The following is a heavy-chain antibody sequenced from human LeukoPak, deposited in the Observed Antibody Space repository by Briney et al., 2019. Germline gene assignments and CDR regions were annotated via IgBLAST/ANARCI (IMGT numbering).Heavy chain of an antibody. CDR1: GFTFSSYA. CDR2: ISYDGSNK. Sequence: GGSLRLSCVASGFTFSSYAIHWVRQAPGKGLEWVAVISYDGSNKYYADSVKGRFTISRDNSENTLYLQMNSLRAGDTAVYYCARSEFAYRSSCDYWGQGTLVTVSS. CDR3: ARSEFAYRSSCDY. D-gene: IGHD6-13*01. J-gene: IGHJ4*02. V-gene: IGHV3-30-3*01.